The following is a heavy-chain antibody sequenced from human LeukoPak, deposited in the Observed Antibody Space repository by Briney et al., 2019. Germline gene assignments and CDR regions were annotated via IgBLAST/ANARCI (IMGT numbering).Heavy chain of an antibody. CDR1: GFTFSSYA. V-gene: IGHV3-30*04. CDR2: ISHDGSNK. CDR3: ARDPTAMDAHYFDY. Sequence: GRSLRLSCAASGFTFSSYAMHWVRQVPGKGLEWVAVISHDGSNKYYADSVKGRFTISRDNSKNTLYLQMNSLRAEDTAVYYCARDPTAMDAHYFDYWGQGTLVTVSS. D-gene: IGHD5-18*01. J-gene: IGHJ4*02.